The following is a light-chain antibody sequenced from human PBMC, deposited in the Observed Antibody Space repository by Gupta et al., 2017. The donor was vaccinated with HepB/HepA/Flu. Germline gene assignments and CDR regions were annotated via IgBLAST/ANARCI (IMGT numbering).Light chain of an antibody. Sequence: QPVPTHSYSASAYLGSSVKLTCTLSSGHSTYIIAWHQQQPGRAPRYLMKLEGSGNYNKGSGVPYRFSGSSSVADRYLTISNLQAEDDADYYCETWDSNTRVFGGGTKLTVL. CDR1: SGHSTYI. V-gene: IGLV4-60*03. J-gene: IGLJ3*02. CDR3: ETWDSNTRV. CDR2: LEGSGNY.